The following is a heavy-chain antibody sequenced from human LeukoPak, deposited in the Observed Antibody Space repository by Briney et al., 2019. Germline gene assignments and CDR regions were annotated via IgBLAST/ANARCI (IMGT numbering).Heavy chain of an antibody. CDR2: INHSGST. V-gene: IGHV4-4*02. D-gene: IGHD5-12*01. J-gene: IGHJ6*03. CDR1: GGSISSNW. Sequence: SETLSLTCAVSGGSISSNWWSWVRQPPGKGLEWIGEINHSGSTNYNPSLKSRVTISVDTSKNQFSLKLSSVTAADTAVYYCARVGGYDSVFYYYYYMDVWGKGTTVTVSS. CDR3: ARVGGYDSVFYYYYYMDV.